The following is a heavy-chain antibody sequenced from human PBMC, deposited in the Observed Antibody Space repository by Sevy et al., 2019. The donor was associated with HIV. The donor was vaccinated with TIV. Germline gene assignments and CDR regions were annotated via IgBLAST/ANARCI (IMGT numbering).Heavy chain of an antibody. J-gene: IGHJ6*02. Sequence: GGSLRLSCTASGFTFSTHAAHWVRQAPGKGLEWVAVISYDGHMKYYADSVKGRFTISRDNSKSALYMDMNSLRPDDTAQYYCARGGSGSFDPFYYYYDMDVWGQGTTVTVSS. V-gene: IGHV3-30-3*01. CDR2: ISYDGHMK. CDR3: ARGGSGSFDPFYYYYDMDV. D-gene: IGHD3-10*01. CDR1: GFTFSTHA.